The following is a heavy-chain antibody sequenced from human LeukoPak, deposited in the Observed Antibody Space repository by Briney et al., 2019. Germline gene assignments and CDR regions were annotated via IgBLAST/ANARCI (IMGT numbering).Heavy chain of an antibody. CDR2: ISDSGGRT. V-gene: IGHV3-23*01. Sequence: PGGSLRLSCAVSGITLSNYGMSWVRQAPGKGLEWVAGISDSGGRTNYADSVKGRFTISRDNPKNTLYLQMNSLRAEDTAVYFCAKRGVVIRVMLVGFHKEAYYFDSWGQGALVTASS. CDR1: GITLSNYG. J-gene: IGHJ4*02. CDR3: AKRGVVIRVMLVGFHKEAYYFDS. D-gene: IGHD3-16*01.